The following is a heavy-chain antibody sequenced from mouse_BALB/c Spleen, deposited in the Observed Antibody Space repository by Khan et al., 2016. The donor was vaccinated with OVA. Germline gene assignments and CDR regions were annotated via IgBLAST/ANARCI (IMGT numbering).Heavy chain of an antibody. V-gene: IGHV3-2*02. Sequence: EVQLQASGPGLVKPSQSLSLTCTVTGYSITSDYAWNWIRQFPGNKLEWMGYISYSGSTSYNPSLKSRISITRDTSKNQFFLQLNSVTTEDTATYYCARDYGSSYYYFDYWGQGTTLTVSS. CDR1: GYSITSDYA. CDR3: ARDYGSSYYYFDY. CDR2: ISYSGST. J-gene: IGHJ2*01. D-gene: IGHD1-1*01.